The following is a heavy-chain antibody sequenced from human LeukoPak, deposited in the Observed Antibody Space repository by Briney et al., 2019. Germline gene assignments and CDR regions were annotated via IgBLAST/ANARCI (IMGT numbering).Heavy chain of an antibody. V-gene: IGHV3-21*01. J-gene: IGHJ3*02. CDR1: GFTFSSYS. Sequence: GGSLRLSCAASGFTFSSYSMNWVRQAPGKGLEWVSSISSSSSYIYYADSVKGRFTISRDNAKNSLYLQMNSLRAEGTAVYYCARDVVPRAFDIWGQGTVVTVSS. D-gene: IGHD2-2*01. CDR2: ISSSSSYI. CDR3: ARDVVPRAFDI.